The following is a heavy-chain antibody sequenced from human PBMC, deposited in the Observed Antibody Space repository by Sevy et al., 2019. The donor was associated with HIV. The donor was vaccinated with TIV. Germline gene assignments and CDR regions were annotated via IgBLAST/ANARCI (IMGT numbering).Heavy chain of an antibody. V-gene: IGHV3-49*03. Sequence: GGSLRLSCTASGFTFGDYAMSWSRQAPGKGLEWVGFIRSKAYGGTTEHAASVKGRFTISRDDSKSIAYLQMNSLKTEDTAVYYCTRDPKGWELRDPFDDAFDIWGQGTMVTVSS. CDR1: GFTFGDYA. CDR3: TRDPKGWELRDPFDDAFDI. CDR2: IRSKAYGGTT. D-gene: IGHD1-26*01. J-gene: IGHJ3*02.